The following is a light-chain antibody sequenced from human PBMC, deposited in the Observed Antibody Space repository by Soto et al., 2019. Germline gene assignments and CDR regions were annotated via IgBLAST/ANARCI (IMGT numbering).Light chain of an antibody. V-gene: IGKV3-15*01. CDR3: QQYNNWPWT. CDR1: QSVSSN. CDR2: SAS. J-gene: IGKJ1*01. Sequence: EIVMTQSPATLSVSPGERATLSCRASQSVSSNLAWYQQKPGQAPRLLIYSASTRATGIPARFSGSGSGTEFTLTISSLQYEDFAVYYCQQYNNWPWTFGQGTKVEIK.